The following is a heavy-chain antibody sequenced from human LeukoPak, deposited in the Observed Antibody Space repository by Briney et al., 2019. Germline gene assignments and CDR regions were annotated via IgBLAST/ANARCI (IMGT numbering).Heavy chain of an antibody. CDR2: INWNSGSI. J-gene: IGHJ5*02. CDR3: AKDREPYYYGSGDANWFDP. CDR1: GFKFDDYA. V-gene: IGHV3-9*01. D-gene: IGHD3-10*01. Sequence: GGSLRLSCVVSGFKFDDYAMHWVRQAPGRGLEWVSSINWNSGSIGYGDSVKGRFTISRDNSKNTLYLQMNSLRAEDTAVYYCAKDREPYYYGSGDANWFDPWGQGTLVTVSS.